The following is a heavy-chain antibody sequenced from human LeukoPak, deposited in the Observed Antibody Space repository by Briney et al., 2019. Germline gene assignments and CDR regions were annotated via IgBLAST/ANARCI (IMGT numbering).Heavy chain of an antibody. V-gene: IGHV4-34*01. CDR3: ARGECSSTSCYFDY. CDR2: INHSGST. D-gene: IGHD2-2*01. J-gene: IGHJ4*02. CDR1: GGSFSGYY. Sequence: SETLSLTCAVYGGSFSGYYWSWIRQPPGKGLEWIGEINHSGSTNYNPSLKSRVTMSVDTSKNQFSLKLSSVTAADTAVYYCARGECSSTSCYFDYWGQGTLVTVSS.